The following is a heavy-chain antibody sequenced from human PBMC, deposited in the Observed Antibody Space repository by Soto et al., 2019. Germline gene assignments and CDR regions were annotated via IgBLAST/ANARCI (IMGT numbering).Heavy chain of an antibody. Sequence: GGSLRLSCAASGFSFSNYAMSWARQAPGKGLEWVSGVSAGGGNTYYADSVEGRFTISRDNSKNTLYLQLNSLRAEDTALYYCATRNYYDSRGYFYYYYYFDFWGQGVSVTVSS. CDR3: ATRNYYDSRGYFYYYYYFDF. J-gene: IGHJ4*02. CDR2: VSAGGGNT. D-gene: IGHD3-22*01. V-gene: IGHV3-23*01. CDR1: GFSFSNYA.